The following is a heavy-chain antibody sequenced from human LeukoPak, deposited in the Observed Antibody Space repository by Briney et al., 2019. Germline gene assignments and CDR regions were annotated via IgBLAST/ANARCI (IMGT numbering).Heavy chain of an antibody. V-gene: IGHV3-49*04. J-gene: IGHJ4*02. Sequence: GGSLRLSCTASGFTFGDYGMSWVRQAPGKGLEWIGFIRRKVYGGTTEYAASMKGRFTISRDDSKSIAYLQMNSLKAEDTAVYYCTRDLEVRGVYMGQDYWGQGTLVTVSS. CDR2: IRRKVYGGTT. CDR1: GFTFGDYG. CDR3: TRDLEVRGVYMGQDY. D-gene: IGHD3-10*01.